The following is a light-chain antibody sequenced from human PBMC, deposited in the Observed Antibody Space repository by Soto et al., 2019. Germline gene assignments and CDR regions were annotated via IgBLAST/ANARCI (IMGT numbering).Light chain of an antibody. J-gene: IGKJ2*01. V-gene: IGKV1-8*01. CDR1: QGISSY. CDR3: QQYYSYPFT. Sequence: ALRMTQSPSSFSASTGDRVTITCRASQGISSYLAWYQQKPGKAPKLLIYAASTLQSGVPSRFSGSGSGTDFTLTISCLQSEDFATSYCQQYYSYPFTFGQGTKLEIK. CDR2: AAS.